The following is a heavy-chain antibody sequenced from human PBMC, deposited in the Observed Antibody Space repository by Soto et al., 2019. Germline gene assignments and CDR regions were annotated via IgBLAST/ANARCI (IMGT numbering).Heavy chain of an antibody. CDR1: GFTFSSYG. CDR2: ISYDGSNK. J-gene: IGHJ3*02. V-gene: IGHV3-30*18. CDR3: AEGGSIVVGACDI. D-gene: IGHD2-15*01. Sequence: QVQLVESGGGVVQPGRSLRLSCAASGFTFSSYGMHWVRQAPGKGLEWVAVISYDGSNKYYADSVKGRFTISRDNSKNTLYLQMNSLRAEDTAVYYCAEGGSIVVGACDIWGQGTMVTVSS.